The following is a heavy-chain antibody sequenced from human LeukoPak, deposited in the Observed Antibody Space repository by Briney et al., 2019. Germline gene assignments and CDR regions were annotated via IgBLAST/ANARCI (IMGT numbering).Heavy chain of an antibody. CDR2: IYTSGIT. J-gene: IGHJ4*02. CDR3: ASLYDYYDSSGYQY. CDR1: GGSISSYY. Sequence: SETLSLTCTVSGGSISSYYWSWIRQPAGKGLEWIGRIYTSGITNYNPSLKSRVTMSVDTSKNQFSLKLSSVTAADTAVYYCASLYDYYDSSGYQYWGQGTLVTVSS. D-gene: IGHD3-22*01. V-gene: IGHV4-4*07.